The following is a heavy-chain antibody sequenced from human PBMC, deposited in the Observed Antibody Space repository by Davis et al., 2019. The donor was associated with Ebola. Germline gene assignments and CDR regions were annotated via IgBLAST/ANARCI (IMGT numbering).Heavy chain of an antibody. J-gene: IGHJ6*02. V-gene: IGHV1-18*01. D-gene: IGHD6-13*01. CDR2: ISAYNGNT. CDR3: GRVPGQQLSDYGMDV. CDR1: GYTFTSYG. Sequence: AASVKVSCKASGYTFTSYGISWVRQAPGQGLEWLGWISAYNGNTNYAQKLQGRVTMTTDTSTSTAYMELSSLRSEDTAVYYCGRVPGQQLSDYGMDVWGQGTTVTVSS.